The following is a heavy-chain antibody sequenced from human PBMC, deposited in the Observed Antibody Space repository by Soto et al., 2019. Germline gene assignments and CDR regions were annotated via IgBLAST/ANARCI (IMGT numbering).Heavy chain of an antibody. Sequence: DVQLLESGGGLVQPGGSLRLSCVVSGFSFSYAIIWVRQAPGKGQEWVSGITGGGNTEYAASVKGRFTISRDNSKNMVYLQMNSLRAEDTAMYYCAKDAVYNDGLWLVSDWGQGTLVTVS. V-gene: IGHV3-23*01. CDR1: GFSFSYA. CDR3: AKDAVYNDGLWLVSD. J-gene: IGHJ4*02. D-gene: IGHD5-12*01. CDR2: ITGGGNT.